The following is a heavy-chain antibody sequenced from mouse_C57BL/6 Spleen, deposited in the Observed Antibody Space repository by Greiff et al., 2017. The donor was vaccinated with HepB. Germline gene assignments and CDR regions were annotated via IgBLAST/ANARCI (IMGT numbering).Heavy chain of an antibody. CDR2: ISDGGSYT. D-gene: IGHD2-10*01. CDR1: GFTFSSYA. Sequence: DVMLVESGGGLVKPGGSLKLSCAASGFTFSSYAMSWVRQTPEKRLEWVATISDGGSYTYYPDNVKGRFTISRDNAKNNLYLQMSHLKSEDTAMYYCAAYYGNSAWFAYWGQGTLVTVSA. J-gene: IGHJ3*01. V-gene: IGHV5-4*03. CDR3: AAYYGNSAWFAY.